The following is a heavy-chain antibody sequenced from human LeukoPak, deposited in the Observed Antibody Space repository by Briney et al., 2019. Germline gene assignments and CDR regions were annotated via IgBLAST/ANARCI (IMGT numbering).Heavy chain of an antibody. CDR2: IIPILGIA. D-gene: IGHD3-16*01. V-gene: IGHV1-69*04. CDR1: GGTFSSYA. Sequence: SVKVSCKASGGTFSSYAISWVRQAPGQGLEWMGRIIPILGIANYAQKFQGRVTITADKSTSTAYMELSSLRSEDTAVYYCARESLLGGIDYWGQGTLVTVSS. J-gene: IGHJ4*02. CDR3: ARESLLGGIDY.